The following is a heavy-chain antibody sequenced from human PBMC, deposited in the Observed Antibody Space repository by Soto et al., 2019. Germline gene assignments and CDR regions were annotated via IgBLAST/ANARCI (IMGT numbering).Heavy chain of an antibody. D-gene: IGHD3-10*01. J-gene: IGHJ3*02. CDR3: ARDRGSGSYLAFDI. CDR1: GGSISSGGYY. V-gene: IGHV4-31*03. Sequence: SETLSLTSTVAGGSISSGGYYWSWIRQHPGKGLAWIGYIYYSVSTYYNPSLKSRVTIAVDTSKNQFSLKLSSVTAADTAVYYCARDRGSGSYLAFDIWGQGTMVT. CDR2: IYYSVST.